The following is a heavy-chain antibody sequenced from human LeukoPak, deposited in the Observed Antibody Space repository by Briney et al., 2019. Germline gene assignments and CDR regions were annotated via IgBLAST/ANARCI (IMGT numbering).Heavy chain of an antibody. J-gene: IGHJ4*02. D-gene: IGHD3-9*01. CDR3: ARDSSVVRYFDWSDYFDY. V-gene: IGHV3-30*19. CDR1: GFTFSSYG. Sequence: PGGSLRLSCAASGFTFSSYGMHWVRQAPGKGPEWVAVISSDGTNKKYADYVKGRFTISRDNSKNTLYLQLNRLRPEDAGVFYCARDSSVVRYFDWSDYFDYWGQGTLLTVSS. CDR2: ISSDGTNK.